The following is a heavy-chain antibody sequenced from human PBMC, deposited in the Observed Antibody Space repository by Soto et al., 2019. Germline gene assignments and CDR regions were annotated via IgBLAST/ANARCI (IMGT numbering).Heavy chain of an antibody. CDR3: EKLGCTHVGNAVLDI. Sequence: SRILQTQGKGLEWISAITGSGDYTYYADSVKGRFTISRDDSKKTLSLQMNSLRAEDTAVYYCEKLGCTHVGNAVLDIWRKGTTV. D-gene: IGHD2-15*01. J-gene: IGHJ6*03. CDR2: ITGSGDYT. V-gene: IGHV3-23*01.